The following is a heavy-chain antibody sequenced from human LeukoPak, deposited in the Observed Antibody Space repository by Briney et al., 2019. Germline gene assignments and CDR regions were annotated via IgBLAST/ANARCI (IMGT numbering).Heavy chain of an antibody. V-gene: IGHV4-34*01. J-gene: IGHJ3*02. CDR1: GGSFSGYY. D-gene: IGHD3-22*01. CDR2: INHSGST. Sequence: SETLSLTCAVYGGSFSGYYWSLIRQPPGKGLEWIGEINHSGSTNYNPSLKSRVTISVDTSKNQFSLKLSSVTAADTAVYYCAREAGLYYYDSSGYGAFDIWGQGTMVTVSS. CDR3: AREAGLYYYDSSGYGAFDI.